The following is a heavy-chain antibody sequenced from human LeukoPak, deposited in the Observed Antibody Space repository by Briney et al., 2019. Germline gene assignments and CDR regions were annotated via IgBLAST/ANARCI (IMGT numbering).Heavy chain of an antibody. D-gene: IGHD6-6*01. CDR2: IYPSGTT. V-gene: IGHV4-38-2*02. Sequence: SETLSLTCTVSGYSISSGYYWGWIRQPPGKGLEWIGSIYPSGTTYYNPSLKSRVTISVDTSKNQFSLKLTSVTAADTAVYYCARDSTYTSSSHNWFDPWGQGTLVIVSS. CDR1: GYSISSGYY. J-gene: IGHJ5*02. CDR3: ARDSTYTSSSHNWFDP.